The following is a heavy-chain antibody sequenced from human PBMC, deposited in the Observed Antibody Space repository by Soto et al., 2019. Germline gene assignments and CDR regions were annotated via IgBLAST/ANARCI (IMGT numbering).Heavy chain of an antibody. V-gene: IGHV1-3*01. Sequence: GPSVKVSCKASGYTFTSYAMHWVRQAPGQRLEWMGWINAGNGNTKYSQKFQGRVTITRDTSASTAYMELSSLRSEDTAVYYCARDRTRSSAFGGFDPWGQGTLVTVSS. CDR2: INAGNGNT. J-gene: IGHJ5*02. D-gene: IGHD3-10*01. CDR1: GYTFTSYA. CDR3: ARDRTRSSAFGGFDP.